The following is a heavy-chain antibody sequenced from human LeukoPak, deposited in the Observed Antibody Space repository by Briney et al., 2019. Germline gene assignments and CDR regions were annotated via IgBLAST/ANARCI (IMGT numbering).Heavy chain of an antibody. V-gene: IGHV1-2*02. CDR1: GYTFTGYY. CDR3: ARVGYSSGWYQEYYYYGMDV. CDR2: INPNSGGT. J-gene: IGHJ6*02. D-gene: IGHD6-19*01. Sequence: ASVKVSCKASGYTFTGYYMHWVRQAPGQGLEWMRWINPNSGGTNYAQRFQGRVTMTRDTSISTAYMELSRLRSDDTAVYYCARVGYSSGWYQEYYYYGMDVWGQGTTVTVSS.